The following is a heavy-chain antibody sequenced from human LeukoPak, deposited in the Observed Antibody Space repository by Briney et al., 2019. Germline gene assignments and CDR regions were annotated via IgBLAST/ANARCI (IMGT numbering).Heavy chain of an antibody. CDR2: IKQDGSEK. Sequence: GGSPRLSCAASGFTFSSYWMSWVRQAPGKGLEWVANIKQDGSEKYYVDSVKGRFTISRDNAKNSLYLQMNSLRAEDTAVYYCARGYGSGSYFSSGVDYWGQGTLVTVSS. D-gene: IGHD3-10*01. J-gene: IGHJ4*02. CDR1: GFTFSSYW. V-gene: IGHV3-7*03. CDR3: ARGYGSGSYFSSGVDY.